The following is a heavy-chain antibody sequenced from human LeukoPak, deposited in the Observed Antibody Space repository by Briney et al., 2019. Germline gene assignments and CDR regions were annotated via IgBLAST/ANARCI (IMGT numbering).Heavy chain of an antibody. CDR1: GDSVSSNSAA. Sequence: SQTLSLTCAISGDSVSSNSAAWNWIRQSPSRGLEWLGRTYYRSKWYNDYAVSVKSRITINPDTSKNQFSLQLNSVTPEDTAVYYCERDYIKEDYDSSGPTTYDAFDIWGQGTMVTVSS. D-gene: IGHD3-22*01. J-gene: IGHJ3*02. V-gene: IGHV6-1*01. CDR2: TYYRSKWYN. CDR3: ERDYIKEDYDSSGPTTYDAFDI.